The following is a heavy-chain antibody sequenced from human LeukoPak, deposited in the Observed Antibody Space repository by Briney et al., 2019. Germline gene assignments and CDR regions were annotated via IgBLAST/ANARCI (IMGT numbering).Heavy chain of an antibody. CDR3: ARFPNTAMVMGLEYYYYGMDV. J-gene: IGHJ6*02. V-gene: IGHV3-7*03. CDR2: IKLDGSEK. Sequence: PGGSLRLSCAASKFAFSSYAMSWVRQAPGKGLEWVANIKLDGSEKNYVDSVKGRFTISRDNTKNSLYLQMSSLRSEDTAVYYCARFPNTAMVMGLEYYYYGMDVWGQGTTVTVSS. CDR1: KFAFSSYA. D-gene: IGHD5-18*01.